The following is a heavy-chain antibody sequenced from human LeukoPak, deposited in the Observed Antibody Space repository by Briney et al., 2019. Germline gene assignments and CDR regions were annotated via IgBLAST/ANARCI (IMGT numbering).Heavy chain of an antibody. CDR3: TRAGERPIRYFDY. Sequence: APVKVSCKASGYSFSSYDINWVRQATGQGLEWMGWMNPNSGNTGYAQKFQGRVTMTRNTSINTAYMELSSLRSEDTAVYFYTRAGERPIRYFDYWGQGTPVTVSS. D-gene: IGHD3-9*01. V-gene: IGHV1-8*01. CDR1: GYSFSSYD. CDR2: MNPNSGNT. J-gene: IGHJ4*02.